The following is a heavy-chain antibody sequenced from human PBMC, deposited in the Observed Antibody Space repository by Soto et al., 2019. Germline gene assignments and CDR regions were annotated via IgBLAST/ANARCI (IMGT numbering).Heavy chain of an antibody. CDR2: ISYDGSNK. Sequence: PGGSLRLSCAASGFTFSSYAMHWVRQAPRKGLEWVAVISYDGSNKYYADSVKGRFTISRDKSKNTLYLQMNSVRAEDTAVYYCARDLGRYYFDYWGQGTLVTVSS. J-gene: IGHJ4*02. V-gene: IGHV3-30-3*01. CDR3: ARDLGRYYFDY. CDR1: GFTFSSYA.